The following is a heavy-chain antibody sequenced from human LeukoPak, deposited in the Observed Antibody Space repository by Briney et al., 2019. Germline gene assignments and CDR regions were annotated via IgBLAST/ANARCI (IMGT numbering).Heavy chain of an antibody. V-gene: IGHV1-24*01. CDR2: FDPEDGET. J-gene: IGHJ4*02. CDR1: GYTLTELS. D-gene: IGHD6-6*01. CDR3: ARELPRSGSSFRFFDY. Sequence: ASVKVSCKVSGYTLTELSMHWVRQAPGKGLEWMGGFDPEDGETIYVQKFQGRVTMTEDTSTDTAYMELSSLRSEDTAVYYCARELPRSGSSFRFFDYWGQGTLVTVSS.